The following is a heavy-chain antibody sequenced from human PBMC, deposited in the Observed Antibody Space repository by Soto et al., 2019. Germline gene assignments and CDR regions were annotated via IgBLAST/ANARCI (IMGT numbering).Heavy chain of an antibody. D-gene: IGHD1-1*01. CDR2: IYATGTT. Sequence: PSETLSLTCTVSGASTSGFYWSWIRKSAGKGLEWIGRIYATGTTDYNPSLKSRVMMSVDTSKKQFSLKLRSVTAADTAVYYCVRDGTKTLRDWFDPWGQGTLVTVS. CDR1: GASTSGFY. J-gene: IGHJ5*02. CDR3: VRDGTKTLRDWFDP. V-gene: IGHV4-4*07.